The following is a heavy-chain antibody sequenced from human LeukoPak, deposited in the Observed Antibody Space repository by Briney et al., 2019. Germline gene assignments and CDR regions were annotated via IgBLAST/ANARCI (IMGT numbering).Heavy chain of an antibody. CDR3: ARVGYDFWSGYYNPYYFDY. V-gene: IGHV3-7*01. J-gene: IGHJ4*02. D-gene: IGHD3-3*01. Sequence: GGSLRLSCAASGFTFSSYWMSWVRQAPGKGLEWVANIKQDGSEKCYVDSVKGRFTISRDNAKNSLYLQMNSLRAEDTAVYCCARVGYDFWSGYYNPYYFDYWGQGTLVTVSS. CDR1: GFTFSSYW. CDR2: IKQDGSEK.